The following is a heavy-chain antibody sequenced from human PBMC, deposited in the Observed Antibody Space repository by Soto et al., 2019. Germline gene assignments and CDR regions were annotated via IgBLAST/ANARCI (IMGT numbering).Heavy chain of an antibody. CDR3: AKEGEARYLDL. CDR2: SKANHQNFAT. Sequence: GGSLRLSCAASGFTFSDHYMDWVRQAPGKGLEWVARSKANHQNFATEYAASVKGRLAISRDVSQNSVHLQMDRLQPEDTAVYFCAKEGEARYLDLWGQGTLVTVSS. CDR1: GFTFSDHY. V-gene: IGHV3-72*01. J-gene: IGHJ5*02. D-gene: IGHD1-1*01.